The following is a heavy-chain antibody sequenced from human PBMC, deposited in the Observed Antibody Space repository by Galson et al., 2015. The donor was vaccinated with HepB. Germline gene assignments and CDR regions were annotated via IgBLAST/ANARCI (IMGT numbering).Heavy chain of an antibody. Sequence: SLRLSCAASGFTFSSYGMHWVRQAPGKGLEWVAVIWYDGSNKYYADSVKGRFTISRDNSKNTLYLQMNSLRAEDTAVYYCARDKFVDGPNSWPTPYNWFDPWGQGTLVTVSS. CDR1: GFTFSSYG. CDR2: IWYDGSNK. D-gene: IGHD6-13*01. CDR3: ARDKFVDGPNSWPTPYNWFDP. J-gene: IGHJ5*02. V-gene: IGHV3-33*01.